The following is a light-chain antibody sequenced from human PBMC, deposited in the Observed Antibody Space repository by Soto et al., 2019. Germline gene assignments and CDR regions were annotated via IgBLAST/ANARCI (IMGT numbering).Light chain of an antibody. Sequence: QSVLTQPASVSGSPGQSITISCTGTSSDIGVYNHVSWYQQHPGKAPKLMIYDVSNRPSGVSNRFSGSKSGNTASLTISGLQPEDDADYYCSSFTSTRTNYVFGTGTKVTVL. CDR1: SSDIGVYNH. CDR2: DVS. CDR3: SSFTSTRTNYV. J-gene: IGLJ1*01. V-gene: IGLV2-14*01.